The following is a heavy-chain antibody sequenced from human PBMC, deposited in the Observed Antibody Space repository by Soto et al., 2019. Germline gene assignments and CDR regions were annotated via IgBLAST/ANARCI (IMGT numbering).Heavy chain of an antibody. J-gene: IGHJ4*02. Sequence: PSETLSLTCTVSGGSISSYYWSWIRQPPGKGLEWIGYIYYSGSTNYNPSLKSRVTISADKSISTAYLQWSSLKASDTAMYYCARHKDTAMALDYWGQGTLVTVSS. CDR2: IYYSGST. CDR1: GGSISSYY. V-gene: IGHV4-59*08. D-gene: IGHD5-18*01. CDR3: ARHKDTAMALDY.